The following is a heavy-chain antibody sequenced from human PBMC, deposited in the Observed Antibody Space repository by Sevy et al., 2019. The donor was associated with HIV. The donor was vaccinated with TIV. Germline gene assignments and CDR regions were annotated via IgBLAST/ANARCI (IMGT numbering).Heavy chain of an antibody. CDR1: GFTFSSYG. V-gene: IGHV3-30*18. Sequence: GGSLRLSCAASGFTFSSYGMHWVRQAPGKGLEWVAVISYDGSNKYYADSVKGRFTISRDNSKNTLCLQMNSLRAEDTAVYYCAKGDGGMDVWGQGTTVTVSS. J-gene: IGHJ6*02. CDR2: ISYDGSNK. CDR3: AKGDGGMDV.